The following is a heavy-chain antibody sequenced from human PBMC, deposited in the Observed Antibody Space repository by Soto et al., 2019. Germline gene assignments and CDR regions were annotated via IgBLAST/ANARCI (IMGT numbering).Heavy chain of an antibody. D-gene: IGHD3-10*01. CDR1: GFTFSSYW. CDR3: SRDRDPDAFDI. CDR2: IKQDGSEK. J-gene: IGHJ3*02. V-gene: IGHV3-7*01. Sequence: EVQLVESGGGLVQPGGSLRLSCAASGFTFSSYWMSWVRQAPGKGLEWVANIKQDGSEKYYVDSVKGRFTISRDNAKNSLYLQMNSLRAEDTAVYYCSRDRDPDAFDIWGQGTMVTVSS.